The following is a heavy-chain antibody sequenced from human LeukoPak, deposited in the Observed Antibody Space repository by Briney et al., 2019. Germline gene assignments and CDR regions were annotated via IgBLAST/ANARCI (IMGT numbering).Heavy chain of an antibody. J-gene: IGHJ4*02. D-gene: IGHD3-22*01. CDR1: GFTVSGNY. CDR2: IYSGGST. Sequence: GGSLRLSCGASGFTVSGNYMSWVRQAPGKGREWVSVIYSGGSTYYADSVKGRFTISRHNSKNTLYLQMNSLRAEDTAVYYRARDDPITMTPDYWGQGTLVTVSS. CDR3: ARDDPITMTPDY. V-gene: IGHV3-53*04.